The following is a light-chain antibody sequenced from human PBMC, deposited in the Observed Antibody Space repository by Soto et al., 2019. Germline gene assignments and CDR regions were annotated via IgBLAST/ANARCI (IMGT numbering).Light chain of an antibody. V-gene: IGKV3-15*01. CDR3: QQYNKWPPT. CDR1: ESIFSK. Sequence: EVVMTQFPATLSVSPGERATLSCRASESIFSKLAWYQQKVGQTPRLVIFGASTRATGIPDRFSGSESGTDFTLTISRLQDEDFGIYYCQQYNKWPPTFGGGTKVEI. J-gene: IGKJ4*01. CDR2: GAS.